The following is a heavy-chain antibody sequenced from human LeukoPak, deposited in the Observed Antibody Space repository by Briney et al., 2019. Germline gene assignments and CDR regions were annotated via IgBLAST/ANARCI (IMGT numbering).Heavy chain of an antibody. V-gene: IGHV3-7*01. CDR2: IKEDGSEK. CDR3: ARGAYYSFDS. D-gene: IGHD3-16*01. Sequence: QPGGSLRLSCAASGFTFSSYSMNWVRQAPGKGLEWVANIKEDGSEKYYVDSVKGRFTISRDNAKNSLYLQMNSLRAEDTAVYYCARGAYYSFDSWGQGTLVTVSS. CDR1: GFTFSSYS. J-gene: IGHJ4*02.